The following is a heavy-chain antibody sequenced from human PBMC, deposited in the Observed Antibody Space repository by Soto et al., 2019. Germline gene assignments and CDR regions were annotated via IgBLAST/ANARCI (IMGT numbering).Heavy chain of an antibody. J-gene: IGHJ5*02. CDR1: GGSSSSYY. Sequence: PSETLSLTCTDSGGSSSSYYWIWIRQPPGKGLEWIGYIYYSGSTNYNPSLKSRVTISVDTSKNQFSLKLSSVTAADTDVYYCARDADSRVNNWFDPWGQGTLVTVSS. D-gene: IGHD6-13*01. CDR3: ARDADSRVNNWFDP. CDR2: IYYSGST. V-gene: IGHV4-59*01.